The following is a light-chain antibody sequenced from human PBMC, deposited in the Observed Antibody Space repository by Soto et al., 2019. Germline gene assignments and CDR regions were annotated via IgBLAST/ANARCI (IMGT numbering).Light chain of an antibody. V-gene: IGKV3-20*01. J-gene: IGKJ1*01. Sequence: ESVLTQSPATLSLSPGERATLSCRASPSVSNSLAWYQHKPGQAPRLLIYDASNRATGVPTRFSGSGSGTDFTLTISRMEPEDFAVYCCQQYGSSPRTFGQGTKVDI. CDR3: QQYGSSPRT. CDR2: DAS. CDR1: PSVSNS.